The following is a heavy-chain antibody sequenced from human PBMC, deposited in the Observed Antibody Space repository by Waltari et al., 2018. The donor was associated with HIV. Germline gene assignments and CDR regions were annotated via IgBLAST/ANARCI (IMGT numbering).Heavy chain of an antibody. Sequence: QIRLFQSDHAVRKPGASVTISCKTSGYPFITYHLTWVRQSLGQRLDWMGGITRYTANTNYTRESQGRVTLTTDAAAATAYLELRDLRPDDTAMYFCTRGNIWGSYRYFDYWGPGTLVTVS. J-gene: IGHJ4*02. V-gene: IGHV1-18*01. CDR2: ITRYTANT. CDR1: GYPFITYH. D-gene: IGHD3-16*02. CDR3: TRGNIWGSYRYFDY.